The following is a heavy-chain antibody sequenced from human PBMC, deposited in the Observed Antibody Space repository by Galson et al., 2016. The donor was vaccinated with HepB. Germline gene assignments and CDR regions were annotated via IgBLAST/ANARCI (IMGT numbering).Heavy chain of an antibody. CDR1: GFTFEDYA. CDR2: ISWHSGNI. V-gene: IGHV3-9*01. D-gene: IGHD5-24*01. CDR3: VKDSGDNLWGRENYYYGMDV. J-gene: IGHJ6*02. Sequence: SLRLSCAAAGFTFEDYAMHWVRQAPGKGLEWVAGISWHSGNIGYAASVRGRFTISRDNAKNSLFLHMESLRPEDTALYYCVKDSGDNLWGRENYYYGMDVWGQGTTVTVSS.